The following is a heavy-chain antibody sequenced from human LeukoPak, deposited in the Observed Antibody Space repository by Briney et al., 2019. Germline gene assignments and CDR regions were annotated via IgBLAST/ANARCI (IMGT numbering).Heavy chain of an antibody. V-gene: IGHV4-59*08. CDR1: GGSISSYY. D-gene: IGHD3-22*01. CDR2: IYYSGST. J-gene: IGHJ4*02. Sequence: SETLSLTCTVSGGSISSYYWSWIRQPPGKGLEWIGYIYYSGSTNYNPSLKSRVTISVDTSKNQCSLKLSSVTAADTAVYYCARWDYYDSSGYYVYWGEGTLVTVSS. CDR3: ARWDYYDSSGYYVY.